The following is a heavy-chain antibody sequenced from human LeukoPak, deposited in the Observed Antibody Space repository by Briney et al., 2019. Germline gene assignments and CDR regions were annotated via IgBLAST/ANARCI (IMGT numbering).Heavy chain of an antibody. Sequence: PSETLSLTCTVSGGSISSGSYYWSWIRQPAGKGLEWIGRIYTSGSTNYNPSLKSRVTISVDTSKNQFSLKLSSVTAADTAVYYCARHPAPYSSGWYPIDYWGQGTLVTVSS. CDR1: GGSISSGSYY. CDR3: ARHPAPYSSGWYPIDY. CDR2: IYTSGST. J-gene: IGHJ4*02. D-gene: IGHD6-19*01. V-gene: IGHV4-61*02.